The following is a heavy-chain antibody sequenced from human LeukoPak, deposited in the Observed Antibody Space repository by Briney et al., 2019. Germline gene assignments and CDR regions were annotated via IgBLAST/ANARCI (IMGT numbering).Heavy chain of an antibody. CDR3: ARGGRYDINLRY. J-gene: IGHJ4*02. V-gene: IGHV4-30-2*01. D-gene: IGHD3-9*01. CDR2: IYHSGST. Sequence: PSETLSLTCAVSGGSISSGGYSWSWIRQPPGKGLEWIGYIYHSGSTYYNPSLKSRVTISVDRSKNQFSLKLSSVTAADTAVYYCARGGRYDINLRYWGQGTLVTVSS. CDR1: GGSISSGGYS.